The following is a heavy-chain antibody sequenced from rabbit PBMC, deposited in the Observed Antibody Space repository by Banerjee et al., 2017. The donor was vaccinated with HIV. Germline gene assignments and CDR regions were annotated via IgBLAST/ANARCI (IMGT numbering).Heavy chain of an antibody. CDR1: GFDFSSYG. J-gene: IGHJ4*01. CDR2: ISTGDGIT. Sequence: QSLEESGGDLVKPGASLTLSCNASGFDFSSYGISWVRQAPGKGLEWIACISTGDGITYYASWAKGRFTISKTSSTTVTLQMTSLTAADTATYFCARDNYDTYGDGDLWGPGTLVT. D-gene: IGHD2-1*01. V-gene: IGHV1S40*01. CDR3: ARDNYDTYGDGDL.